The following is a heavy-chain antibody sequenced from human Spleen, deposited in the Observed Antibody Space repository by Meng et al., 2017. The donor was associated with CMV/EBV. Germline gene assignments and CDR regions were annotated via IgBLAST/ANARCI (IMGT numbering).Heavy chain of an antibody. CDR3: ARDGAAVGDIDY. J-gene: IGHJ4*02. CDR1: GFTFSNYY. Sequence: SCAASGFTFSNYYMNWIRQAPGKGLESISYISSSGSTIEYADSVKGRFTISRDNAKNSLYLQMNSLRVGDTAVYYCARDGAAVGDIDYWGQGTLVTVSS. D-gene: IGHD6-13*01. V-gene: IGHV3-11*04. CDR2: ISSSGSTI.